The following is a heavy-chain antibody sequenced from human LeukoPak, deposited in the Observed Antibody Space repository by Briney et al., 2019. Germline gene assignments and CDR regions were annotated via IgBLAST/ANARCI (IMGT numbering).Heavy chain of an antibody. D-gene: IGHD3-22*01. J-gene: IGHJ4*02. CDR1: GGSISSYY. CDR3: ARGADSSGYYSIFYFDY. Sequence: SETLSLTCTVSGGSISSYYWNWIRQPPGKGLEWIGYIYYSGSTNYNPSLGSRVTISVDTSKNQFSLKLSSVTAADTAVYYCARGADSSGYYSIFYFDYWGQGTLVTVSS. V-gene: IGHV4-59*01. CDR2: IYYSGST.